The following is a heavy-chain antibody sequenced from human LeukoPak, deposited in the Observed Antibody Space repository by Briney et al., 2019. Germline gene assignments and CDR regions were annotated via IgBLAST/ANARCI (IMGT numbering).Heavy chain of an antibody. CDR2: IYYSGST. CDR3: AKVSMVRGVISWGVYYYYMDV. Sequence: SETLSLTCTVSGGSISSSSYYWGWIRQPPGKGLEWIGSIYYSGSTYYSPSLKSRVTISVDTSKNQFSLKLSSVTAEDTAVYYCAKVSMVRGVISWGVYYYYMDVWGKGTTVTVSS. J-gene: IGHJ6*03. D-gene: IGHD3-10*01. V-gene: IGHV4-39*07. CDR1: GGSISSSSYY.